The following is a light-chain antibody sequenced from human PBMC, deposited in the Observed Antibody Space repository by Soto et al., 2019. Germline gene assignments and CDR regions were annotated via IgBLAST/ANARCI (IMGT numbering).Light chain of an antibody. CDR3: LLSYSGARLL. V-gene: IGLV7-46*01. CDR2: DTS. J-gene: IGLJ2*01. Sequence: QAVVTQEPSLTVSPGGKVTLTCGSSTGAVTSGHYPYWFQQKPGQAPRTLIYDTSNKHSWTPARFSGSLLGGKAALTLSGAQPEDEAEYYCLLSYSGARLLFGGGTKLTVL. CDR1: TGAVTSGHY.